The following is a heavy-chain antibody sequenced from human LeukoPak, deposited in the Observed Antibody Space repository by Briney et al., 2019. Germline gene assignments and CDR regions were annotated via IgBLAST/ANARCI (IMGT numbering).Heavy chain of an antibody. Sequence: ASVKVSCKASGYTFTGYYMHWVRQAPGQGLEWMGWINPNSGGTNYAQKFQGRVTMTRDTSISTAYMELSRLRSDDTAVYYCARGRYSSSHVASFDYWGQGTLVTVSS. V-gene: IGHV1-2*02. CDR1: GYTFTGYY. CDR3: ARGRYSSSHVASFDY. CDR2: INPNSGGT. D-gene: IGHD6-13*01. J-gene: IGHJ4*02.